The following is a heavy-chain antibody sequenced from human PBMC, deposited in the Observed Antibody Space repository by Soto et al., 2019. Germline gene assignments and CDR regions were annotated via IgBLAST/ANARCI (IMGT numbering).Heavy chain of an antibody. CDR3: AIYRKYSYDYKYYYYSMDG. V-gene: IGHV4-61*01. Sequence: SATLSLSCNVSGSSVSGGTYYLSWPRPPPGTGLEWLGYILYSGSTNYNPSLKSRVTMSVDTSKNQFSLKLSSVTAADTAVYYCAIYRKYSYDYKYYYYSMDGRGQ. J-gene: IGHJ6*02. CDR1: GSSVSGGTYY. D-gene: IGHD5-18*01. CDR2: ILYSGST.